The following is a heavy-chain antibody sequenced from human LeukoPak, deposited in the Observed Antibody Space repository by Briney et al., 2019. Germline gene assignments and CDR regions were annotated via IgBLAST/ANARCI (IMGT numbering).Heavy chain of an antibody. CDR1: GGSFSGYY. Sequence: PSETLSLTCAVYGGSFSGYYWSWIRQPPGKGLEWIGEINHSGSTNYNPSLKSRVTISVDTSKNQFSLKLSSVTAADTAVYYCARGRQRITIFGVVIKTSGFDYWGQGILVTVSS. CDR2: INHSGST. D-gene: IGHD3-3*01. V-gene: IGHV4-34*01. CDR3: ARGRQRITIFGVVIKTSGFDY. J-gene: IGHJ4*02.